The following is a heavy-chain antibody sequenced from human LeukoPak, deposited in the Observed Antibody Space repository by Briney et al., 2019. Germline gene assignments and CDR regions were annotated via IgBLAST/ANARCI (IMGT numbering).Heavy chain of an antibody. Sequence: GGSLRLSCAASGFTFSSYGMHWVRQAPGKGLEWVAVIWYDGSNKYYADSVKGRFTISRDNSKNTLYLQMNSLRAEDTAVYYCAGIGYCSSTSCPGGWGQGTLVTVSS. V-gene: IGHV3-33*01. CDR2: IWYDGSNK. J-gene: IGHJ4*02. D-gene: IGHD2-2*03. CDR1: GFTFSSYG. CDR3: AGIGYCSSTSCPGG.